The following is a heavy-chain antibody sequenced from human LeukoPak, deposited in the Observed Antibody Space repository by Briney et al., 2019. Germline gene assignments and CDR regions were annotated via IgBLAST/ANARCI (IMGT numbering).Heavy chain of an antibody. J-gene: IGHJ6*02. D-gene: IGHD2-15*01. V-gene: IGHV3-21*01. Sequence: GGSLRLSCAASGFTFSSYSMNWVRQAPGKGLEWVSSISSSSYIYYADSVKGRFTISRDNAKNSLYLQMNSLRAEDTAVYYCARDSRVARAYYGMDVWGQGTTVTVSS. CDR2: ISSSSYI. CDR3: ARDSRVARAYYGMDV. CDR1: GFTFSSYS.